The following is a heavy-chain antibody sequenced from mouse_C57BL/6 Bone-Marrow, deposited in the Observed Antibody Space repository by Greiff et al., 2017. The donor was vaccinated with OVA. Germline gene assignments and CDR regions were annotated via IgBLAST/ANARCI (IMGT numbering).Heavy chain of an antibody. Sequence: VHVKQSGAELVRPGASVKLSCTASGFNIKDYYMHWVKQRPEQGLEWIGRIDAEDGDTEYAPKFQGKATMTSDTSSNTAYLQLSRLTSEDTAVYYCTNWDVGWFAYWGQGTLVTVSA. CDR3: TNWDVGWFAY. J-gene: IGHJ3*01. CDR1: GFNIKDYY. CDR2: IDAEDGDT. D-gene: IGHD4-1*01. V-gene: IGHV14-1*01.